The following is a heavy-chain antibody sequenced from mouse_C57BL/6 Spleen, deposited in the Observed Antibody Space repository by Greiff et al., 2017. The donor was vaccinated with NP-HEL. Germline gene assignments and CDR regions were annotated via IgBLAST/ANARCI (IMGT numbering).Heavy chain of an antibody. Sequence: EVQLVESGPGLVKPSQSLSLTCSVTGYSITSGYYWNWIRQFPGNKLEWMGYISYDGSNNYNPSLKNRISITRDTSKNQFFLKLNSVTTEDTATYDCARDKIDVWGTGTTVTVSS. J-gene: IGHJ1*03. V-gene: IGHV3-6*01. CDR3: ARDKIDV. CDR2: ISYDGSN. CDR1: GYSITSGYY.